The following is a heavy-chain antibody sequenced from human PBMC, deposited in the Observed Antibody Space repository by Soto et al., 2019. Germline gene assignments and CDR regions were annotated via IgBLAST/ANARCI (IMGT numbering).Heavy chain of an antibody. CDR2: IKQDGSEK. CDR1: GFTFSSYW. CDR3: ARSYSSSWEPVNWFDP. V-gene: IGHV3-7*01. J-gene: IGHJ5*02. D-gene: IGHD6-13*01. Sequence: EVQLVESGGGLVQPGGSLRLSCAASGFTFSSYWMSWVRQAPGKGLEWVANIKQDGSEKYYVDSVKCRFTISRDNANNSLYLQMNSLRAEDTAVYYCARSYSSSWEPVNWFDPWGQGTLVTVSS.